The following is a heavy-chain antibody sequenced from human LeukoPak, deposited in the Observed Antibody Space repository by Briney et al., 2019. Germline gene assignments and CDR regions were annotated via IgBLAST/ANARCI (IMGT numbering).Heavy chain of an antibody. Sequence: NPSETLSLTCAVYGGSFSGYYWSWIRQPPGKGLEWIGEINHSGSTNYNPSLKSRVTISVDTSKNQLSLKLSSVTAADTAVYYCARRTVGGNFDYWSQGTLVTVFS. CDR2: INHSGST. CDR3: ARRTVGGNFDY. CDR1: GGSFSGYY. J-gene: IGHJ4*02. V-gene: IGHV4-34*01. D-gene: IGHD4-23*01.